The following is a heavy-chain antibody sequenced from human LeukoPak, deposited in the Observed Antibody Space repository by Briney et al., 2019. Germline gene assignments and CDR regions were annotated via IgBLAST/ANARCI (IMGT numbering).Heavy chain of an antibody. CDR2: IIPIFGTA. J-gene: IGHJ4*02. D-gene: IGHD3-9*01. V-gene: IGHV1-69*01. CDR1: GGTFSSYA. CDR3: ASDILTGYYSFDY. Sequence: SVKVSCKASGGTFSSYAISWVRQAPGQGLEWMGGIIPIFGTANYAQKFQGRVTITADESTSTAYMELSSLRSEDTAVYYCASDILTGYYSFDYWGQGTLVTVSS.